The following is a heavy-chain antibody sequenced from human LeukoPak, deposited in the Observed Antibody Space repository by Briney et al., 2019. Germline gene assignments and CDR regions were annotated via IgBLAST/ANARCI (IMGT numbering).Heavy chain of an antibody. Sequence: GRSLRLSCAASGFTFSSYGMHWVRQAPGKGLEWVAVISYDGSNKYYADSVKGRFTISRDNSKNTLYLQMNSLRAEDTAVYYCARAASTYSSRLDYWGQGTLVTVSS. CDR3: ARAASTYSSRLDY. CDR1: GFTFSSYG. J-gene: IGHJ4*02. CDR2: ISYDGSNK. V-gene: IGHV3-30*03. D-gene: IGHD6-13*01.